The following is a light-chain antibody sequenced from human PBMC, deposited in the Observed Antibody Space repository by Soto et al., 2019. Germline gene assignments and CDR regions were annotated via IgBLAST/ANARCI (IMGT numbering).Light chain of an antibody. CDR3: CSYAGDSTT. CDR2: EGS. CDR1: SSDIGSYNL. V-gene: IGLV2-23*01. Sequence: QSVLTQPASVSGSPGQSITISCTGTSSDIGSYNLVSWYQQHPGKAPKLIIYEGSERPSGVSNRFSGSKSGNTASLTISGLQTADEADYYCCSYAGDSTTFGGGTKLTVL. J-gene: IGLJ2*01.